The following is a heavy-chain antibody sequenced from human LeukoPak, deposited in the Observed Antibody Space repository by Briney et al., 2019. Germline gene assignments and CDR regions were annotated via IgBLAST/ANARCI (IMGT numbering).Heavy chain of an antibody. CDR1: GFTFSSYA. J-gene: IGHJ4*02. CDR2: ISYDGSNK. Sequence: GGSLRLSRAASGFTFSSYAMHWVRQAPGKGLEWVAVISYDGSNKYYADSVKGRFTISRDNSKNTLYLQMNSLRAEDTAVYYCAKARDYYGSGSYYSRNYYFDYWGQGTLVTVST. D-gene: IGHD3-10*01. CDR3: AKARDYYGSGSYYSRNYYFDY. V-gene: IGHV3-30-3*01.